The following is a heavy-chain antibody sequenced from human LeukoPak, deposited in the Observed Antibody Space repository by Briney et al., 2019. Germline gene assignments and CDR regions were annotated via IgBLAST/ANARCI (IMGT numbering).Heavy chain of an antibody. CDR3: AKRYYDFPLDY. D-gene: IGHD3-3*01. V-gene: IGHV3-23*01. CDR2: ISANGGET. CDR1: GFTVNSNY. J-gene: IGHJ4*02. Sequence: PGGSLRLSCAASGFTVNSNYMSWVRQAPGKGLEWVSSISANGGETHYADSVKGRFTISRDNSKNTLYLQINNPRVEDTAVYYCAKRYYDFPLDYWGQGTLVTVSS.